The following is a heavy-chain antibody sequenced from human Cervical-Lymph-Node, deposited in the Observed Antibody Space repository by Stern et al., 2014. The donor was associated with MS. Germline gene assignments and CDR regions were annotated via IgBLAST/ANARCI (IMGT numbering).Heavy chain of an antibody. D-gene: IGHD3-22*01. V-gene: IGHV1-46*01. CDR1: GFTFTSYD. CDR3: ARDSYDSKRRFDF. Sequence: QVQLVESGAEVRKPGASVKVSCKASGFTFTSYDIHWVRQAPGQGLEWMGKINPSGGGTNYAQRFQDRVTVTRDTSTNTVYMELSSLRSEDTAVYYCARDSYDSKRRFDFWGQGTLVTVSS. J-gene: IGHJ4*02. CDR2: INPSGGGT.